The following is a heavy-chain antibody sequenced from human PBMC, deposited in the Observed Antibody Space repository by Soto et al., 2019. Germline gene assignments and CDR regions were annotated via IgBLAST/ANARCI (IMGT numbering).Heavy chain of an antibody. CDR1: GGSFSGYY. J-gene: IGHJ5*02. CDR2: INHSGST. Sequence: LTCAVYGGSFSGYYWSWIRQPPGKGLEWIGEINHSGSTNYNPSLKSRVTISVDTSKNQFSLKLSSVTAADTAVYYCARGSSNANNWFEPWGQGTLVTVSS. CDR3: ARGSSNANNWFEP. V-gene: IGHV4-34*01. D-gene: IGHD6-13*01.